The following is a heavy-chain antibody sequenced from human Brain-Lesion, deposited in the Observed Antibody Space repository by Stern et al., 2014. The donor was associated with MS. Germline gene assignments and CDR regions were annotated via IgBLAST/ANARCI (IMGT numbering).Heavy chain of an antibody. Sequence: QVQLVESGAELKKPGASGKGSCKAYGYTFSSYDIPWGGQASGHGLECVGWMNPYSGNTGYAQKFKGRVSMTSDPSISTVYMELTSLTSDDTAVYFCARAVRNQLLSEYWGQGTLVTVSS. CDR1: GYTFSSYD. CDR3: ARAVRNQLLSEY. CDR2: MNPYSGNT. D-gene: IGHD2-2*01. J-gene: IGHJ4*02. V-gene: IGHV1-8*01.